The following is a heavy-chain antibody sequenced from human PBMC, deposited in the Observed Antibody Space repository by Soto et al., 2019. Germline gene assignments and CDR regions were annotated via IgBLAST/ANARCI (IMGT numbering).Heavy chain of an antibody. CDR3: ARDQFPGFDSD. J-gene: IGHJ4*02. D-gene: IGHD5-12*01. Sequence: QVQLEESGGGMVQPGTSLRLSCAASGFIFRSFGMNWVRQAPGKGLEWVANIWNDGSRKYYVDSVKGRFTISRDDSTSTLYLQMNSLRVEDTAIYYCARDQFPGFDSDWGQGTLVTVSS. CDR1: GFIFRSFG. V-gene: IGHV3-33*01. CDR2: IWNDGSRK.